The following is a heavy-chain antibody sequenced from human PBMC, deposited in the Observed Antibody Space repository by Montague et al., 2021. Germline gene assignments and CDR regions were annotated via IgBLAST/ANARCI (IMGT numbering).Heavy chain of an antibody. CDR1: GFSFSSYW. Sequence: SLRLSCAASGFSFSSYWMNWVRQAPGEGLLWVSRITLDGSSTTFVDSVKGRFTTSRDNAKATLYLQMNSLRVEDTAVYYCARNLASAAPGAFDNWGQGTMVTVSS. D-gene: IGHD6-13*01. V-gene: IGHV3-74*01. CDR3: ARNLASAAPGAFDN. CDR2: ITLDGSST. J-gene: IGHJ3*02.